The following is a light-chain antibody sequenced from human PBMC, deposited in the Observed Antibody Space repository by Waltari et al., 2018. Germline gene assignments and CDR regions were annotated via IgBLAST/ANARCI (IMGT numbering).Light chain of an antibody. Sequence: DIVMTQSPDSLAVSLGERAPINCKSSQSVLSSSNNKNYLGWYQQKPGQPPKVLFYWAATRESGGPGRFSGSGSGTDVTLTISSLQTEEVAVYECQEYLATPFTFGPGTRGNIK. CDR1: QSVLSSSNNKNY. CDR2: WAA. CDR3: QEYLATPFT. V-gene: IGKV4-1*01. J-gene: IGKJ3*01.